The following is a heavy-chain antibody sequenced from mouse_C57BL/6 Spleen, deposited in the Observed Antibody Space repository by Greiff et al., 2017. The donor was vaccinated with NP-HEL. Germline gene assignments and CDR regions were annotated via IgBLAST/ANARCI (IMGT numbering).Heavy chain of an antibody. V-gene: IGHV3-6*01. D-gene: IGHD1-1*01. CDR2: ISYDGSN. CDR3: ARVDGSSYE. Sequence: EVQRVESGPGLVKPSQSLSLTCSVTGYSITSGYYWNWIRQFPGNKLEWMGYISYDGSNNYNPSLKNRISFTRDTSKNQFFLKLNSVTTEDTATYYCARVDGSSYEWGQGTSVTVSS. CDR1: GYSITSGYY. J-gene: IGHJ4*01.